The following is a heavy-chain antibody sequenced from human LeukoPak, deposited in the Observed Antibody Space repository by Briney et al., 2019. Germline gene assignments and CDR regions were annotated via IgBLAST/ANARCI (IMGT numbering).Heavy chain of an antibody. D-gene: IGHD6-13*01. V-gene: IGHV3-30*18. Sequence: PGRSLRLSCAASAFTFSTYGMHWVRQAPGKGLEWVAVISFDGSTKYYADSVKGRFTISRDNSKNTLYPQMNSLRAEDTAVYYCAKTGTPWYYFDYWGQGTLVTVPS. CDR1: AFTFSTYG. J-gene: IGHJ4*02. CDR3: AKTGTPWYYFDY. CDR2: ISFDGSTK.